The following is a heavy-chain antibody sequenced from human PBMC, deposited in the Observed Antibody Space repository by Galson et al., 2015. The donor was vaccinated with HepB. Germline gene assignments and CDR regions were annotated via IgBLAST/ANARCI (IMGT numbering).Heavy chain of an antibody. V-gene: IGHV1-69*13. D-gene: IGHD2-15*01. CDR1: GGTFSSYA. Sequence: SVKVSCKASGGTFSSYAISWVRQAPGQGLEWMGGIIPIFGTANYAQKFQGRVTITADESTSTAYMELSSLRSEDTAVYYCARVSASNCSGGSCYFPYVQDDAFDIWGQGTMVTVSS. CDR3: ARVSASNCSGGSCYFPYVQDDAFDI. J-gene: IGHJ3*02. CDR2: IIPIFGTA.